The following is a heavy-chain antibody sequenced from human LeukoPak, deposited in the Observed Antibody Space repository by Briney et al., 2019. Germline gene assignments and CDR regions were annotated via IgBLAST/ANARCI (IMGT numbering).Heavy chain of an antibody. Sequence: ASVKVSCNAAGYTFTGYYMHWVRQAPGQGLEWMGWISAYNGNTNYAQTLQGRVTMTTDTSTTTAYMELRSLRSDDTAAYYCARDRVITFGGVDFDFWGQGTLVPVSS. D-gene: IGHD3-16*01. CDR2: ISAYNGNT. J-gene: IGHJ4*02. CDR3: ARDRVITFGGVDFDF. CDR1: GYTFTGYY. V-gene: IGHV1-18*04.